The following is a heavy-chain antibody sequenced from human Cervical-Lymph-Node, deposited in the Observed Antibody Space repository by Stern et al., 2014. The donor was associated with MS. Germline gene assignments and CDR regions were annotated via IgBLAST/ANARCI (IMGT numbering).Heavy chain of an antibody. Sequence: VQLVESGGGVVQPGRSLRLSCEASGFTFSSYGMHWVRQAPGKGLEWVAVIWYDGSNKTYADSVKGRFTISRDKSTNTVYLQMNSLRAEDTAVYYCARSSSPSPYYYYGMDVWGQGTTVTVSS. J-gene: IGHJ6*02. D-gene: IGHD6-13*01. V-gene: IGHV3-33*01. CDR1: GFTFSSYG. CDR3: ARSSSPSPYYYYGMDV. CDR2: IWYDGSNK.